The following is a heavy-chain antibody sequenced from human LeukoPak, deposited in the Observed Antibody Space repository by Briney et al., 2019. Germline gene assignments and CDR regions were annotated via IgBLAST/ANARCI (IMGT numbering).Heavy chain of an antibody. CDR1: GFTFSSYA. Sequence: GGSLRLSCAASGFTFSSYAMSWVRQAPGKGLEWVGRIKSKTDGGTTDYAAPVKGRFTISRDDSKNTLYLQMNSLKTEDTAVYYCTTEYDFWSGYYIDWGQGTLVTVSS. V-gene: IGHV3-15*01. CDR2: IKSKTDGGTT. J-gene: IGHJ4*02. CDR3: TTEYDFWSGYYID. D-gene: IGHD3-3*01.